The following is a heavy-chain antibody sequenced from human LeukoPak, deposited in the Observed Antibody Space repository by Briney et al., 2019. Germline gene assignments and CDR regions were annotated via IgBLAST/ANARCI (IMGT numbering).Heavy chain of an antibody. CDR1: GFSVSSTY. CDR2: IYSGGST. V-gene: IGHV3-53*01. CDR3: ARSYSYVSSGHFDY. Sequence: SGGSLRLSCAASGFSVSSTYMTWVRQAPGKRLEWVSVIYSGGSTYYADSVKGRFTISRDNSKNTLYLQMNSLRAEDTAVYYCARSYSYVSSGHFDYWGQGALVTVSS. D-gene: IGHD3-22*01. J-gene: IGHJ4*02.